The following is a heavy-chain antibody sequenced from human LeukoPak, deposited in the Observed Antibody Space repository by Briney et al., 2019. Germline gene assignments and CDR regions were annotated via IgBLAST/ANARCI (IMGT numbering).Heavy chain of an antibody. CDR1: GYTFTSYY. CDR3: ARDHRGSSISKRGFDY. V-gene: IGHV1-46*01. D-gene: IGHD6-13*01. J-gene: IGHJ4*02. Sequence: ASVKVSCKASGYTFTSYYMHWVRQAPGQGLEWMGIINPSGGSTSYAQKFQGRVTMTRDMSTSTVYMELSSLRSEDTAVYYCARDHRGSSISKRGFDYWGQGTLVTVSS. CDR2: INPSGGST.